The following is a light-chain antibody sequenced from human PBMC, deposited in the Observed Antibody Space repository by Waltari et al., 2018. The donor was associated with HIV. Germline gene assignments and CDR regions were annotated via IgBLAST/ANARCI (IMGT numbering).Light chain of an antibody. CDR3: SSWDTRLNGWV. J-gene: IGLJ3*02. Sequence: QAGLTQPPSVSKALRQTATLTCTGDKNNEGFQGAAWLKHHQDRPPKLLSYRGNNRPSGVPDRFSASTSGNTASLNITGLQADDEADYFCSSWDTRLNGWVFGGGAHLTVL. CDR1: KNNEGFQG. V-gene: IGLV10-54*04. CDR2: RGN.